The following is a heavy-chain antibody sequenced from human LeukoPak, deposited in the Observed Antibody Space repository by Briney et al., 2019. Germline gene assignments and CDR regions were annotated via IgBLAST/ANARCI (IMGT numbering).Heavy chain of an antibody. CDR2: IYYSGST. V-gene: IGHV4-59*12. Sequence: RASETLSLTCTVSGGSISSYYWSWIRQPPGKGLEWIGYIYYSGSTNYNPSLKSRVTISVDTSKNQFSLKLSSVTAADTAVYYCARETLGIVGATPNWFDPWGQGTLVTVSS. J-gene: IGHJ5*02. CDR3: ARETLGIVGATPNWFDP. D-gene: IGHD1-26*01. CDR1: GGSISSYY.